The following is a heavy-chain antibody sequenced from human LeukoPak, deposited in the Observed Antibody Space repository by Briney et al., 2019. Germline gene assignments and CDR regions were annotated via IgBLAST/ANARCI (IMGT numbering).Heavy chain of an antibody. CDR2: IRYDGSNK. D-gene: IGHD1-14*01. CDR3: AKDNRGYYYYYMDV. V-gene: IGHV3-30*02. J-gene: IGHJ6*03. Sequence: PGGSLRLSCAASGFTFSSYGMHWVRQAPGKGLEWVAFIRYDGSNKYYADSVKGRFTISRDNSKNTLYLQMNSLRAEDTAVYYCAKDNRGYYYYYMDVWGKGPRSPSP. CDR1: GFTFSSYG.